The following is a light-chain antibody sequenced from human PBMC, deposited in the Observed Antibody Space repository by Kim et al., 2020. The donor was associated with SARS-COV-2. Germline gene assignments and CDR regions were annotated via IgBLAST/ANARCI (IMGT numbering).Light chain of an antibody. Sequence: EIVLTQSPATLSLSPGETATLSCRASQSANNYLAWFQQKPGQAPRLLISDASHRATGIPARFSGGGSGTDFTLTITSLEPGDLGVYYCQQHSDWSGTLGRGTDLEI. CDR1: QSANNY. J-gene: IGKJ2*01. CDR3: QQHSDWSGT. V-gene: IGKV3-11*01. CDR2: DAS.